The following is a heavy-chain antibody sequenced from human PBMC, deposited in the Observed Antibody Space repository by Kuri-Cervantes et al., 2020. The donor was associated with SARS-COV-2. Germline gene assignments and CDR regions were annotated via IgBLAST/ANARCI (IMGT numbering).Heavy chain of an antibody. Sequence: SETLSLTCAVYGESFSGHYWTWILQPPGKGLEWIGEINHSGSTNYNPSPKSRVTISVDTSKNQFSLKVNSVTAADTAVYYCARGRSTTIFGVVIEKYGMDVWGQGTMVTVSS. CDR2: INHSGST. J-gene: IGHJ6*02. V-gene: IGHV4-34*01. CDR1: GESFSGHY. CDR3: ARGRSTTIFGVVIEKYGMDV. D-gene: IGHD3-3*01.